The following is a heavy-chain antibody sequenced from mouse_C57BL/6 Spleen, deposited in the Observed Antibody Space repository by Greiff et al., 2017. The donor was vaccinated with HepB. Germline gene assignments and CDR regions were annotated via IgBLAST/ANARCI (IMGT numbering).Heavy chain of an antibody. CDR1: GYAFSSSW. Sequence: VKLQQSGPELVKPGASVKISCKASGYAFSSSWMNWVKQRPGKGLEWIGRIYPGDGDTNYNGKFKGKATLTADKSSSTAYMQLSSLTSEDSAVYYCATSYPHYAMDYRGQGTSVSVSS. V-gene: IGHV1-82*01. J-gene: IGHJ4*01. CDR3: ATSYPHYAMDY. CDR2: IYPGDGDT.